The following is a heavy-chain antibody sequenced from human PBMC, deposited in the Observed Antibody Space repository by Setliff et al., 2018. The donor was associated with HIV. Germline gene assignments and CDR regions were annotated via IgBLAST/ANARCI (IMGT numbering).Heavy chain of an antibody. CDR1: GFTFSTYS. J-gene: IGHJ6*02. Sequence: QSGGSLRLSCAASGFTFSTYSMVWVRQAPGKGLEWVSGIGGAYDGNTYHGDSVKGRFTIFRENSKNIVYLQMSNLRAEDTAFYYCARASGCIDGVCYAYSYYALDVWGQVTTVTVSS. V-gene: IGHV3-23*01. CDR2: IGGAYDGNT. D-gene: IGHD2-8*01. CDR3: ARASGCIDGVCYAYSYYALDV.